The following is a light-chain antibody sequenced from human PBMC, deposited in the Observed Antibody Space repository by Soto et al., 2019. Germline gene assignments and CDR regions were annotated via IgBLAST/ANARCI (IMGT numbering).Light chain of an antibody. CDR2: ATS. V-gene: IGKV1-39*01. CDR1: QNIKSF. Sequence: DIPMTQSPSSLSASVGERVTITCRASQNIKSFLNWYQQKPGKAPKLLIYATSSVQSGVPARFSGGRSGTDFSFSISSLQPEDFVTYYCQQTYVAPVTFGGGTKVEI. CDR3: QQTYVAPVT. J-gene: IGKJ4*01.